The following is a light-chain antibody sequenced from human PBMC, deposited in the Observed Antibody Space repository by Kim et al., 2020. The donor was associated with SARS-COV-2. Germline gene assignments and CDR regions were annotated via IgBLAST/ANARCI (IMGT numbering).Light chain of an antibody. CDR2: GAS. V-gene: IGKV3-15*01. J-gene: IGKJ4*01. CDR3: QHYNNWPVT. CDR1: QSIGSN. Sequence: VAPGDRATLSCRASQSIGSNLACYQQKPGQAPRLLIYGASTRATGIPARFSGSGSGTEFTLTISSLQSEDFAGYFCQHYNNWPVTFGGGTKVDIK.